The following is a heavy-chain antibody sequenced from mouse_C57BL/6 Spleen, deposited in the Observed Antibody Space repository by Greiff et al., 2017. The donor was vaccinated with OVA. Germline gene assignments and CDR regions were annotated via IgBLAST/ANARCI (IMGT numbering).Heavy chain of an antibody. CDR1: GYTFTSYG. CDR3: ARRDYGSSYDYFDY. Sequence: VQLQQSGAELARPGASVKLSCKASGYTFTSYGISWVKQRTGQGLEWIGEIYPRSGNTYYNEKFKGKATLTADKSSSTAYMELRSLTSEDSAVYVCARRDYGSSYDYFDYWGQGTTLTVSS. J-gene: IGHJ2*01. CDR2: IYPRSGNT. D-gene: IGHD1-1*01. V-gene: IGHV1-81*01.